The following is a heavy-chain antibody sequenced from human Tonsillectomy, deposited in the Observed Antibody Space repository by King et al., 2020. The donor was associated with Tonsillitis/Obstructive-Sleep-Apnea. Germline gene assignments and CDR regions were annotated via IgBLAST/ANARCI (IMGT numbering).Heavy chain of an antibody. CDR1: GFTFSNAW. J-gene: IGHJ4*02. Sequence: VQLVESGGGLVKPGGSLRLSCAASGFTFSNAWRSWVRQAPGKGLEWFGRIKSKTDGGTTDYAAPVKGRFTISRDDSKNTLYLQMNSLKTEDTAVYYCTTDDYGDYVPSYFDYWGQGTLVTVSS. CDR3: TTDDYGDYVPSYFDY. D-gene: IGHD4-17*01. CDR2: IKSKTDGGTT. V-gene: IGHV3-15*01.